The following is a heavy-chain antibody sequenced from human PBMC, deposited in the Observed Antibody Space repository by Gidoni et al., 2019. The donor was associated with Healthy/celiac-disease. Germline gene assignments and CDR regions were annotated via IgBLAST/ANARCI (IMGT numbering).Heavy chain of an antibody. CDR3: ARGKGYCSGGSCFYYYYYYMDV. Sequence: EVQLVESGGGLVQPGGSLRLSCAASGFTVSSNYMIWVRQAPGKGLEWVSVIYSGGSTYYADSVKGRFTISRDNSKNTLYLQMNSLRAEDTAVYYCARGKGYCSGGSCFYYYYYYMDVWGKGTTVTVSS. CDR2: IYSGGST. J-gene: IGHJ6*03. D-gene: IGHD2-15*01. CDR1: GFTVSSNY. V-gene: IGHV3-66*01.